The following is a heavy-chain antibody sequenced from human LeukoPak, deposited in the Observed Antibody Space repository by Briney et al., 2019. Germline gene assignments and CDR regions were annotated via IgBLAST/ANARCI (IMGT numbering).Heavy chain of an antibody. D-gene: IGHD2-21*02. CDR3: AGAYCGGDCYSGRAFDI. CDR1: GASISSSSYY. Sequence: PSETLSLTCTVSGASISSSSYYWGWIRQPPGKGLEWIGEVYHSVSTNYYPSLKSRVTISIEKSKNQFSLKLSSVTAADTAVYYCAGAYCGGDCYSGRAFDIWGQGTMVTVSS. J-gene: IGHJ3*02. V-gene: IGHV4-39*07. CDR2: VYHSVST.